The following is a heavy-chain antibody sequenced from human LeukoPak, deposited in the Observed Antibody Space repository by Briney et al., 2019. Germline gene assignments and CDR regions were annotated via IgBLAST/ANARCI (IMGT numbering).Heavy chain of an antibody. J-gene: IGHJ3*02. Sequence: GGSLRLSCAASGFTFSSYWMHWVRQAPGKGLVWVSRINSDGRSTSYADSVKGRFTISRDNAKNTLYLQMNSLRAEDTAVYYCARCGFYDSSGYCHDAFDIWGQGTMVTVSS. CDR3: ARCGFYDSSGYCHDAFDI. V-gene: IGHV3-74*01. D-gene: IGHD3-22*01. CDR1: GFTFSSYW. CDR2: INSDGRST.